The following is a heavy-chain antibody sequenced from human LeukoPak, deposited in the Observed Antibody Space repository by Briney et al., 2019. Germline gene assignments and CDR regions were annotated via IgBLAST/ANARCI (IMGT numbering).Heavy chain of an antibody. Sequence: GGSLRLSCAASGFTFSSYGMHWVRQAPGKGLEWVAVIWYDGSNKYYADSVKGRFTISRDNSKNTLYLQMNSLRAEDTAVYYCARAQHGDYKAFDIWGQGTMVTVSS. V-gene: IGHV3-33*08. CDR3: ARAQHGDYKAFDI. CDR1: GFTFSSYG. D-gene: IGHD4-17*01. CDR2: IWYDGSNK. J-gene: IGHJ3*02.